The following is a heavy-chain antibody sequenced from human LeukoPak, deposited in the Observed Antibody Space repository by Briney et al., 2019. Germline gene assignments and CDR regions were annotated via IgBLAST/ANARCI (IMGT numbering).Heavy chain of an antibody. V-gene: IGHV3-15*01. CDR2: IKSKTDGGTT. CDR3: TTGSGSYLDFDY. J-gene: IGHJ4*02. CDR1: GFTFSNAW. Sequence: GGSLRLSCSASGFTFSNAWMSWVRQAPGKGLEWVGRIKSKTDGGTTDYAAPVKGRFTISRDDSKNTLYLQMNSLKTEDIAVYYCTTGSGSYLDFDYWGQGTLVTVSS. D-gene: IGHD1-26*01.